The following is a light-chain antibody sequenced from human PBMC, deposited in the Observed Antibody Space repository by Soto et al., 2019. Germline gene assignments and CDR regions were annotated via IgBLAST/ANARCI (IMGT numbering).Light chain of an antibody. CDR3: QVWDSSSDHVV. CDR2: YDS. V-gene: IGLV3-21*04. Sequence: SYELTQPPSVSVAPGKTARITCGGNNIGSKSVHWYQQKPGQAPVLVIYYDSDRPSGIPERFSGSNSGNTATLTISRVEAGDEADYYCQVWDSSSDHVVFGGCTQLTVL. J-gene: IGLJ2*01. CDR1: NIGSKS.